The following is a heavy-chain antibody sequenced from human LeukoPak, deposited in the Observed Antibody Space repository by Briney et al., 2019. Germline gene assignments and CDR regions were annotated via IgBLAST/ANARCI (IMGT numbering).Heavy chain of an antibody. CDR3: ARVTYYYDSSGYIDY. V-gene: IGHV4-38-2*02. CDR1: GYSISSGYY. CDR2: IYYSGST. Sequence: SETLSLTCTVSGYSISSGYYWGWIRQPPGKGLEWIGYIYYSGSTNYNPSLKSRVTISVDTSKNQFSLKLSSVTAADTAVYYCARVTYYYDSSGYIDYWGQGTLVTVSS. D-gene: IGHD3-22*01. J-gene: IGHJ4*02.